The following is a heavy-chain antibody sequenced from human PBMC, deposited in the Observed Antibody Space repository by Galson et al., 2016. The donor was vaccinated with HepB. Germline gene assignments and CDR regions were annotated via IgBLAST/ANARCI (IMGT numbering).Heavy chain of an antibody. D-gene: IGHD1-26*01. CDR1: GFTFSTYG. V-gene: IGHV3-30*18. CDR2: ISYDGTTR. CDR3: AKGPAPLGAAYAGATDV. Sequence: SLRLSCAASGFTFSTYGMHWVRQAQGKGLEWVAVISYDGTTRYYADSVKGRFTISRDDSKNTLFLQMNSRRGEDTAVYYCAKGPAPLGAAYAGATDVWGQGTTVAVSS. J-gene: IGHJ6*02.